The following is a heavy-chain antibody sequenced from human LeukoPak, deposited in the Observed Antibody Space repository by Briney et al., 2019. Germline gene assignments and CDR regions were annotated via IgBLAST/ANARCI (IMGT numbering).Heavy chain of an antibody. D-gene: IGHD1-26*01. CDR1: GFTFSSYW. J-gene: IGHJ6*03. CDR3: ARDPYSGTYGDTYYYYMDV. CDR2: IKQDGSEK. Sequence: GGSLRLSCAASGFTFSSYWTSWVRQAPGKGLEWVANIKQDGSEKYYVDSVKGRFTISRDNAKNSLYLQMNSLRAEDTAVYYCARDPYSGTYGDTYYYYMDVWGKGTTVTISS. V-gene: IGHV3-7*01.